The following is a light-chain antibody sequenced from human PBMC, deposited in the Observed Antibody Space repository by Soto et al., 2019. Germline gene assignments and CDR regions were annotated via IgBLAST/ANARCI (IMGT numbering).Light chain of an antibody. CDR1: QGISSW. V-gene: IGKV1-12*01. CDR2: TGS. Sequence: DIQMPQSPSSVSASVGDRVSITCRASQGISSWLAWYQQKPGRAPKLLIYTGSSLQSGVPSRFSGTGSVTDFTLIISSLQPEDVATYYCQQANSFPLAFGGGTKVEIK. CDR3: QQANSFPLA. J-gene: IGKJ4*01.